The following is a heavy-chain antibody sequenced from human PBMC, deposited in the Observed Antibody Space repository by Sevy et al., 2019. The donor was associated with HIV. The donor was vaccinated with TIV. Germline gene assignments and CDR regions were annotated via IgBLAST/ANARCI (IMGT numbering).Heavy chain of an antibody. V-gene: IGHV3-30*18. J-gene: IGHJ4*02. CDR2: ISYDGDSK. CDR3: AKESVSWYLDF. D-gene: IGHD6-13*01. Sequence: GGSLRLSCAASGFTFSRNGMHWVRQVPGKGLEWVALISYDGDSKNYADSVEGRFTISRDNSKNTVYLHMNSLRSEDTAVYYCAKESVSWYLDFWGQGTLVTVSS. CDR1: GFTFSRNG.